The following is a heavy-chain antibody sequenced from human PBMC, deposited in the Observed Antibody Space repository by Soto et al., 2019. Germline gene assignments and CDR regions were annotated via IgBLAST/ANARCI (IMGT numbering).Heavy chain of an antibody. CDR2: INPKSRGT. Sequence: ASVKVSCKASGYTFTDYFIHWVRQAPGQGFEWMGWINPKSRGTNYAQKFQGRVTMTRDTSNSTAYMELRGLTSDDTAVYYCARAIMVRGVIKRNWFDPWGQGTLVTVSS. V-gene: IGHV1-2*02. CDR1: GYTFTDYF. CDR3: ARAIMVRGVIKRNWFDP. D-gene: IGHD3-10*01. J-gene: IGHJ5*02.